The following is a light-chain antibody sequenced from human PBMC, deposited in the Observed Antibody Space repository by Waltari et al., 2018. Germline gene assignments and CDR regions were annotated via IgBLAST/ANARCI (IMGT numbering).Light chain of an antibody. CDR3: YSTDYTGNYWV. CDR2: EDT. Sequence: SYELTQPPSVSVSPGHTARITCSGEELPKKYAYWYRQKSGQAPVLVIYEDTKRPSGIPERFSASNSGAVATLTITGAQVEDEADYYCYSTDYTGNYWVFGGGTKLTVL. V-gene: IGLV3-10*01. CDR1: ELPKKY. J-gene: IGLJ3*02.